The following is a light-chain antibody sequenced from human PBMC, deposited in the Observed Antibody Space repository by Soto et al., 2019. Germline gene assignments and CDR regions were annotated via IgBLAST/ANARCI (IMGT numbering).Light chain of an antibody. J-gene: IGKJ4*01. V-gene: IGKV3-20*01. CDR2: AAS. CDR3: QQYDKSPLT. CDR1: QSVSSNF. Sequence: EIVFTQSPGTLSLSTGERATLSCRASQSVSSNFLGWYQQKPGQSPRLLIYAASGRATGIPDRFSGSGSGTDFTLTISRLEPDDSAVYYCQQYDKSPLTFGGGTKVDIK.